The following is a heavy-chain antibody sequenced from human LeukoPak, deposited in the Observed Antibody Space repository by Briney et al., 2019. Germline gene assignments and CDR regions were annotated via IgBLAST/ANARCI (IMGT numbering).Heavy chain of an antibody. CDR1: GVSFSNYT. Sequence: GGSLRLSCAVSGVSFSNYTTCWGCPGPAEGRGWVWAMIGSGVNRYYAGSVKGRFTISRDNSKNTLYLQMNSLRAEDTAVYYCAKAVNGVVSRDWFDPWGQGTLVTVSS. D-gene: IGHD2-15*01. CDR2: MIGSGVNR. J-gene: IGHJ5*02. V-gene: IGHV3-23*01. CDR3: AKAVNGVVSRDWFDP.